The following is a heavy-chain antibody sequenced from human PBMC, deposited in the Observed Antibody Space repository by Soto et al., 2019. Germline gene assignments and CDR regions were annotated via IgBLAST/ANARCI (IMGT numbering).Heavy chain of an antibody. CDR1: GFTVSSYG. CDR3: ARDGITPLTGYSSGWYLGY. Sequence: QVQLVESGGGVLQPGRSLRLSCAASGFTVSSYGMHWVRQAPGKGLEWVAVIWYDGSNKYYADSVKGRFTISRDNSKNTLYLKMNSLRAEDTAVYYCARDGITPLTGYSSGWYLGYWGQGTLVTVSS. V-gene: IGHV3-33*01. CDR2: IWYDGSNK. D-gene: IGHD6-19*01. J-gene: IGHJ4*02.